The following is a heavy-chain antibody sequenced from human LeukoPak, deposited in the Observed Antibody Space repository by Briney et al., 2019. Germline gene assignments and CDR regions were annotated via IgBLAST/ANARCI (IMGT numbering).Heavy chain of an antibody. Sequence: ASVKVSCKVSGYTLTELSMHWVRQAPGKGLEWMGGFDPEDGETIYAQKFQGRVTMTEDTSTDTAYMELSSLRSEDTAVYYCATERLGCSSTSCYNGGYYYYMDVWGKGTTVTVSS. CDR1: GYTLTELS. D-gene: IGHD2-2*02. CDR3: ATERLGCSSTSCYNGGYYYYMDV. CDR2: FDPEDGET. V-gene: IGHV1-24*01. J-gene: IGHJ6*03.